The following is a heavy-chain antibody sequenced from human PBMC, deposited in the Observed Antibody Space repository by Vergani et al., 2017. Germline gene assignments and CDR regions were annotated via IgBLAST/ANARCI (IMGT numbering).Heavy chain of an antibody. J-gene: IGHJ4*02. CDR2: IKQDGSEK. D-gene: IGHD3-10*01. CDR3: ARRNVLLWEQYFDY. Sequence: EVQLVESGGGLVQPGGSLRLSCAASGFTFSSYWMSWVLQAPGKGLEWVANIKQDGSEKYYVDSVKGRFTISRDNAKNSLYLQMNSLRAEDTAVYYCARRNVLLWEQYFDYWGQGTLVTVSS. CDR1: GFTFSSYW. V-gene: IGHV3-7*04.